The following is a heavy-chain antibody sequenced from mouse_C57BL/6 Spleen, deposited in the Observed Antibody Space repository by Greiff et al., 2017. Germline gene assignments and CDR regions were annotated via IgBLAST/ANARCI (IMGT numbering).Heavy chain of an antibody. CDR2: IYPGSGST. V-gene: IGHV1-55*01. Sequence: QVQLQQPGAELVKPGASVKMSCKASGYTFTSYWITWVKQRPGQGLEWIGDIYPGSGSTNYNEKFKSKATLTVDTSSSTAYMQLSSLTSEYSAVYYRARANDYDGYAMDYWGQGTSVTVSS. J-gene: IGHJ4*01. CDR3: ARANDYDGYAMDY. CDR1: GYTFTSYW. D-gene: IGHD2-4*01.